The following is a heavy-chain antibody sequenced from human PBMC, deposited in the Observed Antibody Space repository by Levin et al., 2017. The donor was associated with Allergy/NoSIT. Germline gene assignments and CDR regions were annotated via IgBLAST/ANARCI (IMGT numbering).Heavy chain of an antibody. D-gene: IGHD3-10*01. Sequence: GESLKISCAASGFIVSDSYMSWIRQAPGKGLEWVSYISRGNSYTNYLDSVKGRFTISRDNAKNSLYLQMNSLRAEDKAIYYCARGRGPNDYWGQGTPVLVS. CDR1: GFIVSDSY. CDR2: ISRGNSYT. CDR3: ARGRGPNDY. J-gene: IGHJ4*02. V-gene: IGHV3-11*05.